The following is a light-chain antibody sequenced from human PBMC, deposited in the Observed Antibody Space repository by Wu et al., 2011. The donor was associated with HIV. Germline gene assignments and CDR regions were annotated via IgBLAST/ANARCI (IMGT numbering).Light chain of an antibody. CDR2: GAS. CDR3: QQRSNWPLT. J-gene: IGKJ5*01. V-gene: IGKV3D-20*02. CDR1: HSISSN. Sequence: ETMMTQSPATLSVSPGERATLSCRASHSISSNLAWYQQKPGQAPRLLIYGASSRATGIPDRFSGSGSGTDFTLTISRLEPEDFAVYYCQQRSNWPLTFGQGTRLEIK.